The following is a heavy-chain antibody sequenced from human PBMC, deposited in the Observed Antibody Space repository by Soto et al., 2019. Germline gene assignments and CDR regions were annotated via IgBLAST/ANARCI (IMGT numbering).Heavy chain of an antibody. Sequence: SETLSLTCTVSGGSISSSSYYWGWIRQPPGKGLEWIGSIYYSGSTYYNPSLKSRVTISVDTSKNQFSLKLSSVTAADTAVYYCARHTVTIPDYWGEGTLGPVAS. CDR2: IYYSGST. D-gene: IGHD3-10*01. J-gene: IGHJ4*02. CDR3: ARHTVTIPDY. V-gene: IGHV4-39*01. CDR1: GGSISSSSYY.